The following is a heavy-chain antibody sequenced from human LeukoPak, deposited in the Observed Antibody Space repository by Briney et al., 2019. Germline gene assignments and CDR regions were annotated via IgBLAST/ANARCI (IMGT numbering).Heavy chain of an antibody. J-gene: IGHJ5*02. CDR2: INHSGST. V-gene: IGHV4-34*01. D-gene: IGHD4-17*01. CDR3: ARPPWGPYGDGFDP. Sequence: SETLSLTCAVYGGSFSGYYWSWIRQPPGKGLEWIGEINHSGSTNYNPSLESRVTISVDTSKNQFSLKLSSVTAADTAVYYCARPPWGPYGDGFDPWGQGTLVTVSS. CDR1: GGSFSGYY.